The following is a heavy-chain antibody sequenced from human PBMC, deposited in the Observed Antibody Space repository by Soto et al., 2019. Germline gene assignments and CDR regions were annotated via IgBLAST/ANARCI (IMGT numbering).Heavy chain of an antibody. Sequence: SVKVSCKASGGTFSSYAISWVRQAPGQGLEWMGGIIPIFGTANYAQKFQGRVTITADKSTRTAYMELSSLRSEDTAVYYCARSDVRARDYYYYYGMDVWGQGTTVTAP. CDR1: GGTFSSYA. V-gene: IGHV1-69*06. J-gene: IGHJ6*02. CDR3: ARSDVRARDYYYYYGMDV. CDR2: IIPIFGTA.